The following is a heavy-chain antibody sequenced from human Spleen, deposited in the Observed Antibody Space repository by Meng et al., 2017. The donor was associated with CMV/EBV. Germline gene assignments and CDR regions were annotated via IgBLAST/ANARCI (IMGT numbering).Heavy chain of an antibody. J-gene: IGHJ4*01. Sequence: GESLKISCAASAFAFSSYAMSWVRQAPGKGLEWVSSISSSGGGTYYADSVKGRFTISRDNSKNTLYPQMNSLRAEDTAVFYCARRVVGDYYFDFWGHGTLVTVSS. V-gene: IGHV3-23*01. D-gene: IGHD2-15*01. CDR1: AFAFSSYA. CDR3: ARRVVGDYYFDF. CDR2: ISSSGGGT.